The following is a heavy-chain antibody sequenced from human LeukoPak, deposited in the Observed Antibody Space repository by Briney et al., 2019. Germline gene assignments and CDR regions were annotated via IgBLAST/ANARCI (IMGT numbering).Heavy chain of an antibody. V-gene: IGHV3-53*01. CDR2: IYSVSDT. J-gene: IGHJ4*02. D-gene: IGHD3-22*01. CDR1: GFSVSSNY. CDR3: ARWGYDSSGSYWDK. Sequence: GGSLRLSCAASGFSVSSNYMTWVRQAPGKGLQWVSVIYSVSDTFYADSVKGRFTISRDNSKNTVSLQMNSLRADDTAVYYCARWGYDSSGSYWDKWGQGTLVTVSS.